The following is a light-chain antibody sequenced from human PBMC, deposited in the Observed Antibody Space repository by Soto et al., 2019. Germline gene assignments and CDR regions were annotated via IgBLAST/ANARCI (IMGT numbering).Light chain of an antibody. CDR1: QGIANH. CDR3: HKYKSAPYT. J-gene: IGKJ3*01. Sequence: DILMTQSPSSLSASVGDRVTITCRASQGIANHLAWYQQKPGKAPNLLIYAASTLQSGVPSRFSGSGFGTDFTLTISSLQPEDVATYYCHKYKSAPYTFGPGTKVDI. CDR2: AAS. V-gene: IGKV1-27*01.